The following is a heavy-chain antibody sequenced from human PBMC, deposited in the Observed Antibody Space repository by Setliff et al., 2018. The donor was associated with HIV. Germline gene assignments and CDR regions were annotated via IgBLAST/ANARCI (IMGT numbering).Heavy chain of an antibody. V-gene: IGHV7-4-1*02. CDR1: GYTLTTYG. CDR2: INTDTGNP. D-gene: IGHD1-1*01. Sequence: ASVKVSCKASGYTLTTYGMDWVRQAPGQGLEWMGWINTDTGNPTYAQGFQGRFVFSLDTSVSTAYLQINSLKAEDSAVYYCGRQMKGKWKLDYWGLRLSWSPSPQ. CDR3: GRQMKGKWKLDY. J-gene: IGHJ4*02.